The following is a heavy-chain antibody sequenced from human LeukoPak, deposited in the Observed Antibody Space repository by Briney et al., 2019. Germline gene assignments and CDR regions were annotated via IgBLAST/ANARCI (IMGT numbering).Heavy chain of an antibody. V-gene: IGHV1-69*10. CDR1: GGTFIIYT. J-gene: IGHJ4*02. CDR2: IIPILGIA. CDR3: ARALMAHPDY. Sequence: GASVTVSCKGSGGTFIIYTISWVRQAPGQGLEWMGRIIPILGIANYAQKLQGRDTITADKSTSTAYMELSSLRSEDTAVYYCARALMAHPDYWGQGTLVTVSS. D-gene: IGHD3-16*01.